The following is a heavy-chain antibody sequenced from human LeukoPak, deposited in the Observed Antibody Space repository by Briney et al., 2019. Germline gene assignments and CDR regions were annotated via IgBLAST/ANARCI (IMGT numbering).Heavy chain of an antibody. CDR1: GYTFTSYY. CDR2: INPSGGST. Sequence: GASVKVTCKASGYTFTSYYMHWVRQAPGQGLEWMGIINPSGGSTSYAQKYQGRVTMTRDMSTSTVYMELSSLRSEDTAVYYCARRKADSSSWYVGDAFDIWGQGTMVTVSS. CDR3: ARRKADSSSWYVGDAFDI. J-gene: IGHJ3*02. V-gene: IGHV1-46*01. D-gene: IGHD6-13*01.